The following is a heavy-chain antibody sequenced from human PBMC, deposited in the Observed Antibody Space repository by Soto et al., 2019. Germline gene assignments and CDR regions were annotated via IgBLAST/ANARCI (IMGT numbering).Heavy chain of an antibody. CDR2: IYHSGSI. CDR1: DGSISSGGYS. Sequence: SETLCLTWAVFDGSISSGGYSWSWIRQPPGKGLEWIGYIYHSGSIYYNPSLKSRVTISVDRSKNQFSLKLSSVTAADTAVYYCARVPSPWGQGTLVTVSS. J-gene: IGHJ5*02. V-gene: IGHV4-30-2*01. CDR3: ARVPSP.